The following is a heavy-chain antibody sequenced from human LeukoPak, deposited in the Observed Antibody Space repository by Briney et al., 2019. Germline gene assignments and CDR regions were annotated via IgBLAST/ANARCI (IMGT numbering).Heavy chain of an antibody. V-gene: IGHV4-4*02. J-gene: IGHJ5*02. CDR3: ARYCSSTSCYFQSAFDP. D-gene: IGHD2-2*01. Sequence: SETLSLTCAVSGGSISSSNWWSSVRHPPGQGLEWIGEIYHSGSTNYNPSLKSRVTISVDKSKNQFSLKLSSVTAADTAVYYCARYCSSTSCYFQSAFDPWGQGTLVTVSS. CDR2: IYHSGST. CDR1: GGSISSSNW.